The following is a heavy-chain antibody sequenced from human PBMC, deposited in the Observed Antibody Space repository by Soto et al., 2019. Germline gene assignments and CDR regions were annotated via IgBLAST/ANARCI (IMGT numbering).Heavy chain of an antibody. CDR2: FNPILSFS. D-gene: IGHD3-10*01. Sequence: QVQLVQSGAEVKKPGSSVKVSCKASGDTFNFYTINWVRQALGLGLEWMGRFNPILSFSNSALKFQGRVTLTADKSTRPAYMVLSSLRSEDTAIYYCATSFGSGSRAFDYWGQGALVTVSS. J-gene: IGHJ4*02. V-gene: IGHV1-69*02. CDR3: ATSFGSGSRAFDY. CDR1: GDTFNFYT.